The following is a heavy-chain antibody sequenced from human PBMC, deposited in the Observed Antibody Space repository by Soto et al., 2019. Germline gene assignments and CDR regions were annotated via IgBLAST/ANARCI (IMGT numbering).Heavy chain of an antibody. D-gene: IGHD1-20*01. V-gene: IGHV1-8*01. CDR1: GYTFTSYH. CDR3: ARGHIISTKNRLDP. CDR2: MNPNSGNT. J-gene: IGHJ5*02. Sequence: ASVKVSCKGSGYTFTSYHINWVRQATGQGLEWMGWMNPNSGNTGYAQTLQGRVTMTWDTSISTAYMELSSLRFEDTAMYYCARGHIISTKNRLDPWGQGTLVTVSS.